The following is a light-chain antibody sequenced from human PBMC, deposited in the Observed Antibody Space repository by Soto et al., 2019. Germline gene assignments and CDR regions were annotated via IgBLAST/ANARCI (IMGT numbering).Light chain of an antibody. V-gene: IGKV3D-15*01. Sequence: DIVLTQSPGTLSLSPGERATLSCRASQSVSSIYLAWYQQKPGQAPRLLIHGASNRASGIPDRFSGSGSGTEFTLTISSLQSEDFAVYYCQQYNNWLTWTFGQGTKVDIK. CDR2: GAS. J-gene: IGKJ1*01. CDR3: QQYNNWLTWT. CDR1: QSVSSIY.